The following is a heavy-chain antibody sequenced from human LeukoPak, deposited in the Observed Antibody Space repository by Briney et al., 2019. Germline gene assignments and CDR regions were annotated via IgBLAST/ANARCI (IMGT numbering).Heavy chain of an antibody. CDR3: ARARDVYYDRAFDI. D-gene: IGHD3-22*01. V-gene: IGHV4-30-2*01. CDR2: IYHSGST. Sequence: SETLSLTCAVSGGSIGSGGYSWSWIRQPPGKGLEWIGYIYHSGSTYYNPSLKSRVTIAVDTSKNQFSLKLTSVTAADAAVYYCARARDVYYDRAFDIWGQGTIVTVSS. CDR1: GGSIGSGGYS. J-gene: IGHJ3*02.